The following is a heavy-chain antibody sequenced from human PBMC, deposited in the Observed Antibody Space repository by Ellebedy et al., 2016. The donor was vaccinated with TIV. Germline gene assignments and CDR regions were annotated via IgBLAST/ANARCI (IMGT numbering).Heavy chain of an antibody. CDR1: GFSFRSYW. D-gene: IGHD4-17*01. V-gene: IGHV3-7*03. Sequence: GGSLRLSCVGSGFSFRSYWMSWVRKAPGKGLEWVANISQDGGDKNYVDSVKGRFTISRDNAQNSLHLQMNSLRVEDTAVYYCARDGAYGDYAPGQYGMDVWGQGTTVIVS. J-gene: IGHJ6*02. CDR3: ARDGAYGDYAPGQYGMDV. CDR2: ISQDGGDK.